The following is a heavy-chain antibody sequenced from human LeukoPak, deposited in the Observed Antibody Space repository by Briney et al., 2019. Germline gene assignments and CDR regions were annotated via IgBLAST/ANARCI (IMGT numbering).Heavy chain of an antibody. CDR2: ISSSSSYI. CDR1: GFTFSSYS. V-gene: IGHV3-21*01. J-gene: IGHJ3*02. CDR3: ARETTHSSSPGSLWAFDI. Sequence: AGGSLRLSCAASGFTFSSYSMNWVRQAPGKGLEWVSSISSSSSYIYYADSVKGRFTISRDNAKNSLYLQMNSLRAEDTAVYYCARETTHSSSPGSLWAFDIWGQGTMVTVSS. D-gene: IGHD6-6*01.